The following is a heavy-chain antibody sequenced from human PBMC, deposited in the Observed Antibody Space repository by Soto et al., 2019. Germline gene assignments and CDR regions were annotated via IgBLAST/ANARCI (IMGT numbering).Heavy chain of an antibody. CDR2: IYNRGST. D-gene: IGHD1-26*01. CDR3: ARGPSGDKVDY. Sequence: QVQLQESGPGVVEPSQTLSLTCTVSGGSINNNGYFWSWIRQPPGSGLEWIGHIYNRGSTYSNPSLNSRLTKSVDTSKNQFSRKLSSVTAADTAVYYGARGPSGDKVDYWGQGTLVTVSS. V-gene: IGHV4-30-4*01. J-gene: IGHJ4*02. CDR1: GGSINNNGYF.